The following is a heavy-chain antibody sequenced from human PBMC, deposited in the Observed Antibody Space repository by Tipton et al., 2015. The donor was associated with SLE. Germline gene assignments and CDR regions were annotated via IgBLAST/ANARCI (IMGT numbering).Heavy chain of an antibody. D-gene: IGHD6-19*01. J-gene: IGHJ3*02. Sequence: TLSLTCAVYGGSFSGYYWSWIRQPPGKGLEWIGEINHSGRTNYNPSLKSRVTISVDTSKNQFSLKLSSVTAADTGVIYCARAPYRNAWYGAFDIWGQGTAVTVSS. V-gene: IGHV4-34*01. CDR1: GGSFSGYY. CDR2: INHSGRT. CDR3: ARAPYRNAWYGAFDI.